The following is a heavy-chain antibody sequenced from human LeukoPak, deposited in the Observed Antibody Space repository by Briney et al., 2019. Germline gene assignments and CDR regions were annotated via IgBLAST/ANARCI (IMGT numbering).Heavy chain of an antibody. CDR2: ISPTGSTT. D-gene: IGHD1-7*01. CDR3: ARVRQRTTAFDY. Sequence: GGSLRLSCTASGFSFSGHWMHWARQLPGKGLVWVSRISPTGSTTSYADSVKGRFTVSRDNAKNTLYLQMNSLRAEDTAVYYCARVRQRTTAFDYWGQGTLVTVSS. V-gene: IGHV3-74*01. J-gene: IGHJ4*02. CDR1: GFSFSGHW.